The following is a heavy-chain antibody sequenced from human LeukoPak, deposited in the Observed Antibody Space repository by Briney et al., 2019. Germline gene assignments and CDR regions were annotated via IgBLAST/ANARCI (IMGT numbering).Heavy chain of an antibody. Sequence: KTSETLSLTCTVSGASISSYYWTWVRQPAGKGLEWIGRIHPSGSTDYNPSLKGRVTLSLDTSKNQFSLKVTSVTAADTAVYYCARAPPRYMHWFAPWGQGSLVTVSS. CDR2: IHPSGST. V-gene: IGHV4-4*07. D-gene: IGHD5-24*01. CDR3: ARAPPRYMHWFAP. CDR1: GASISSYY. J-gene: IGHJ5*02.